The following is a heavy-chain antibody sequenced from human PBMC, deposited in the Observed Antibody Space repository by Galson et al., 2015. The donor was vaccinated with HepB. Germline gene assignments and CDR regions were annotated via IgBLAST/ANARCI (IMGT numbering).Heavy chain of an antibody. V-gene: IGHV3-7*01. CDR2: IKQDGREK. Sequence: SLRLSCAASGFTFSSYWMSWVRQAPGKGLEWVANIKQDGREKYYVDSVKGRFTISRDNAKNSLYLQMNSLRAEDTAVYYCARVRIPRYYYYYYMDVWGKGTTVTVSS. CDR1: GFTFSSYW. J-gene: IGHJ6*03. CDR3: ARVRIPRYYYYYYMDV.